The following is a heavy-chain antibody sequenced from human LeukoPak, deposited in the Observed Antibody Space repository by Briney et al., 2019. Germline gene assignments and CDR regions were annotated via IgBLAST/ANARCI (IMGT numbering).Heavy chain of an antibody. Sequence: RASVKVSFKASGYTFTSYYMHWVRQAPGQGLEWMGIINPSGGSTSYAQKFQGRVTMTRDTSTSTVYMELSSLRPEDTAVYYCARGDWGYVWGSYPPWRIDYWSQGTLVTVSS. D-gene: IGHD3-16*02. J-gene: IGHJ4*02. CDR1: GYTFTSYY. CDR3: ARGDWGYVWGSYPPWRIDY. CDR2: INPSGGST. V-gene: IGHV1-46*01.